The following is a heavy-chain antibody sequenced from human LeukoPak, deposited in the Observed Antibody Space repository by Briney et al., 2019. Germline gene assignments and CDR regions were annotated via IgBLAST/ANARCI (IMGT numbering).Heavy chain of an antibody. V-gene: IGHV1-3*01. D-gene: IGHD6-19*01. J-gene: IGHJ4*02. Sequence: KFQGRVTITRATSASTAYMELSSLRYEDTAVYYCARDPWYSRGWPFDYWGQGTLVTVSS. CDR3: ARDPWYSRGWPFDY.